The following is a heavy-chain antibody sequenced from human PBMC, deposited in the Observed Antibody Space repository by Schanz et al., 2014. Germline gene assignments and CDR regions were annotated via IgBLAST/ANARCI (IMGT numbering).Heavy chain of an antibody. V-gene: IGHV3-30*18. D-gene: IGHD3-9*01. CDR1: GFNFANHA. Sequence: QVQLVESGGGVVQPERSLRLSCAASGFNFANHAIHWVRQGQGNGLQWVAVISSDGSKKLYADSVKARFTISRDNSKNSVSLQMDSLRPEDTAVYFCAKRNHDMQSLPLDYWGQGTLVIVSS. CDR2: ISSDGSKK. CDR3: AKRNHDMQSLPLDY. J-gene: IGHJ4*02.